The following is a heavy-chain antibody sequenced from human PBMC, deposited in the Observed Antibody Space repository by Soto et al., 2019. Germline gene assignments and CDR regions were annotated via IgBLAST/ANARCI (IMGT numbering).Heavy chain of an antibody. CDR1: GYTFTGYY. D-gene: IGHD2-15*01. J-gene: IGHJ5*02. CDR2: INPNSGGT. Sequence: ASVKVSCKASGYTFTGYYMHWVRQAPGQGLEWMGWINPNSGGTNYAQKFQGWVTMTRDTSISTAYMELSRLRSDDTAVYYCATSGSSQDWFDPWGQGTLVTVSS. CDR3: ATSGSSQDWFDP. V-gene: IGHV1-2*04.